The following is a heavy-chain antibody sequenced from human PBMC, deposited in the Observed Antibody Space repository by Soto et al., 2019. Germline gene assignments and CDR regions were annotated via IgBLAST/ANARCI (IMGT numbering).Heavy chain of an antibody. CDR2: IYYSGST. CDR3: ARANDIYYCYGMDV. V-gene: IGHV4-30-4*01. Sequence: SETLSLTCTVSGGSISRGDYYWSWIRQPPGKGLEWIGYIYYSGSTYYNPSLKSRVTISVDTSKNQFSLKLSSVTAADTAVYYCARANDIYYCYGMDVWGQGTTVTVSS. J-gene: IGHJ6*02. CDR1: GGSISRGDYY. D-gene: IGHD3-9*01.